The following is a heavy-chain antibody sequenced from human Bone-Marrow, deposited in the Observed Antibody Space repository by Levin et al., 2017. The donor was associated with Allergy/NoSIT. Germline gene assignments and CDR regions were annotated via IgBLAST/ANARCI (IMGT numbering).Heavy chain of an antibody. CDR2: GFYSGTT. CDR1: GDSISRFY. CDR3: ARATRSSLIYYFDY. J-gene: IGHJ4*02. V-gene: IGHV4-59*01. Sequence: SEPLSLTCTVSGDSISRFYWSWIRQPPGRGLEWIGNGFYSGTTNYNPSLKSRVTILVDTSKNQFSLKLSSVTAADTAVYYCARATRSSLIYYFDYWGPGTLVTVSS. D-gene: IGHD6-13*01.